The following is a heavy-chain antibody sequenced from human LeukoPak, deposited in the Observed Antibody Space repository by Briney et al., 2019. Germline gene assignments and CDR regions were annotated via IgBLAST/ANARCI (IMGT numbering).Heavy chain of an antibody. CDR3: ARVSRLRLFYYFDY. V-gene: IGHV4-59*01. CDR2: IYYSGST. J-gene: IGHJ4*02. Sequence: NPSETLSLTCTVSGGSISSYYWSWIRQPPGKGLEWNGYIYYSGSTNYNPSLKSRVTISVDTSKNQFSLKLSSVTAADTAVYYCARVSRLRLFYYFDYWGQGTLVTVSS. CDR1: GGSISSYY. D-gene: IGHD5-12*01.